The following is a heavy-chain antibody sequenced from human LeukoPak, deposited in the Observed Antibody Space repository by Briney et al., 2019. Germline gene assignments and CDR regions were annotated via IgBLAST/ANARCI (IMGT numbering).Heavy chain of an antibody. J-gene: IGHJ6*03. CDR1: GFSLSTSGVG. V-gene: IGHV2-5*01. Sequence: SGPTLVNXTQTLTLTCTFSGFSLSTSGVGVGWIRQPPGKALEWLALIYWNDDKRYSPSLKSRLTITKDTSKNQVVLTMTNMDPVDTATYYCAHRGSYDSSGYYYYYYMDVWGKGTTVTVSS. CDR3: AHRGSYDSSGYYYYYYMDV. D-gene: IGHD3-22*01. CDR2: IYWNDDK.